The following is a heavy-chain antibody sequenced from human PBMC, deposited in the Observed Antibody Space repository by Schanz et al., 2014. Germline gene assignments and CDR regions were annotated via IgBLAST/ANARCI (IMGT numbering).Heavy chain of an antibody. J-gene: IGHJ3*01. CDR2: ISSSSSTI. Sequence: QVHLVESGGGVVQPGRSLRLSCAASGFTFSDYYMTWIRQAPGKGLEWVSYISSSSSTIYYADSVKGRFTISRDNAKNSLYLQMNSLRAEDTGVYYCARGREVVAKSFDVWGQGTMVTVSS. D-gene: IGHD3-22*01. CDR3: ARGREVVAKSFDV. V-gene: IGHV3-11*04. CDR1: GFTFSDYY.